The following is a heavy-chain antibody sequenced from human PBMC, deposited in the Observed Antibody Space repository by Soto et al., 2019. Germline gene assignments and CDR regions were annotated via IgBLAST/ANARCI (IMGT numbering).Heavy chain of an antibody. CDR2: LNPDTAST. J-gene: IGHJ4*02. D-gene: IGHD3-10*01. V-gene: IGHV1-18*01. Sequence: ASVKVSCKASGYTFTSYGIIWVRQAPGQGLEWMGWLNPDTASTKFSPKFQGRVIITRDKSANTAFMQLTSLTSEDTALYYCARGGGYYGSGAYYRGYFDHWGLGTLVTVSS. CDR1: GYTFTSYG. CDR3: ARGGGYYGSGAYYRGYFDH.